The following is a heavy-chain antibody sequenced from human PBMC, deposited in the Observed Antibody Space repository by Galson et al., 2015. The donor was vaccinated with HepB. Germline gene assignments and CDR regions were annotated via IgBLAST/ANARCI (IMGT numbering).Heavy chain of an antibody. Sequence: SLRLSCAASGFTFSSYAMSWVRQAPGKGLEWVSAISGSGGSTYYADSVKGRFTISRDNSKNTLYLQMNSLRAEDTAVYYCAKDWLWLRYSDYWGQGTLVTVSS. CDR3: AKDWLWLRYSDY. CDR1: GFTFSSYA. CDR2: ISGSGGST. J-gene: IGHJ4*02. V-gene: IGHV3-23*01. D-gene: IGHD5-18*01.